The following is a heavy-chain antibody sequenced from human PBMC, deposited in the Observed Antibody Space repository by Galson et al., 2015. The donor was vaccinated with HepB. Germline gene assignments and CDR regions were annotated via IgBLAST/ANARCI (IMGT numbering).Heavy chain of an antibody. CDR1: GFIFSNYG. J-gene: IGHJ4*02. D-gene: IGHD2-8*01. CDR3: ARDSGNGGSQD. Sequence: SLRLSSAASGFIFSNYGMQWVRQAPGKGLEWVAHIWYDGTYKHYADSVKGRFTISRDNAKNTLFLQMNSLRAEDTAVYYCARDSGNGGSQDWGQGTLVSVSS. V-gene: IGHV3-33*01. CDR2: IWYDGTYK.